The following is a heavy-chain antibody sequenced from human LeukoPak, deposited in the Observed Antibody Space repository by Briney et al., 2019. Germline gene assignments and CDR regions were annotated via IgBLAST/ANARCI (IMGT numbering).Heavy chain of an antibody. V-gene: IGHV4-39*01. Sequence: KTSETLSLTCTVSGGSITTSRYYWGWIRQPPGEGLEWIGSMYYSGTTYYSPSLKSRVTISVDTSKNKFSLRLSSVTAADTAVYYCASHHTILYYFDYWGQGTLVTVSS. CDR3: ASHHTILYYFDY. J-gene: IGHJ4*02. CDR1: GGSITTSRYY. D-gene: IGHD5-24*01. CDR2: MYYSGTT.